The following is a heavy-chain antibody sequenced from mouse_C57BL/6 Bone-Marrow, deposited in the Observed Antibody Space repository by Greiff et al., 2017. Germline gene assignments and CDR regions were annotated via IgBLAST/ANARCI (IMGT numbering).Heavy chain of an antibody. CDR2: LSSGSSTI. Sequence: EVQGVESGGGLVKPGGSLQLSCAASGFTFSDYGMHWVRQAPEKGLEWVAYLSSGSSTIYYAATVKGRFTISRDNAKNTLFLQMTSLRSEDTAMYYCARQGYYFDYWGQGTTLTVSS. CDR1: GFTFSDYG. V-gene: IGHV5-17*01. CDR3: ARQGYYFDY. J-gene: IGHJ2*01.